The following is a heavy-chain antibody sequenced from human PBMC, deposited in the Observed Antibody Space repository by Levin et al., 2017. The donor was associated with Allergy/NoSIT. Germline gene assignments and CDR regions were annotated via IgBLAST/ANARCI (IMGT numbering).Heavy chain of an antibody. D-gene: IGHD3-10*01. Sequence: GESLKISCTASGFTFGDYAMSWVRQAPGKGLEWVGFIRSKAYGGTTEYAASVKGRFTISRDDSKSIAYLQMNSLKTEDTAVYYCTRGEDFGVVAEYYFDYWGQGTLVTVSS. CDR3: TRGEDFGVVAEYYFDY. CDR1: GFTFGDYA. V-gene: IGHV3-49*04. CDR2: IRSKAYGGTT. J-gene: IGHJ4*02.